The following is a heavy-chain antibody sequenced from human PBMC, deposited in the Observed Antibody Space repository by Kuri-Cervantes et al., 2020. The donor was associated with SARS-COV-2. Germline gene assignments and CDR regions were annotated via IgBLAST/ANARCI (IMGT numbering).Heavy chain of an antibody. CDR2: IYPGDSDT. CDR3: ARQKFHYYDSSGYQGATDY. D-gene: IGHD3-22*01. V-gene: IGHV5-51*01. CDR1: GYSFTSYW. J-gene: IGHJ4*02. Sequence: KVSCKGSGYSFTSYWIGWVRQMPGKGLEWMGIIYPGDSDTRYSPSFQGQVTISADKSISTAYLQWSSLKAQDTAMYYCARQKFHYYDSSGYQGATDYWGQGTLVTVSS.